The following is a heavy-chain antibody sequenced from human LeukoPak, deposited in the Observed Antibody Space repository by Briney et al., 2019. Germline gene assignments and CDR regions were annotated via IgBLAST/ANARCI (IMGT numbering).Heavy chain of an antibody. CDR1: GFTFRDFA. Sequence: GGSLRLSCTTSGFTFRDFAMGWVRQAPGKGLEWVSLIRSITFGGTTEYAASVKGRFTFSRDDSKSIAYPQMNSLKREDTALYYCTRIRGYSGYEIWGQGTLVTVSS. CDR2: IRSITFGGTT. V-gene: IGHV3-49*04. J-gene: IGHJ4*02. CDR3: TRIRGYSGYEI. D-gene: IGHD5-12*01.